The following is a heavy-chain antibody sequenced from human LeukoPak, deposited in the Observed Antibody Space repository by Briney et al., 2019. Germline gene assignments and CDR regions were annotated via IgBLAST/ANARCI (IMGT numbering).Heavy chain of an antibody. CDR3: ARGGDGSGSPLYYYYYYGMDV. V-gene: IGHV3-21*01. CDR2: ISSSSSYI. Sequence: AGGSLRLSCAASGFTFSFYSMTWVRQAPRKGLEWVSSISSSSSYIYYADSVKGRFTISRDNAKNSLYLQMNSLRAEDTAVYYCARGGDGSGSPLYYYYYYGMDVWGQGTTVTVSS. J-gene: IGHJ6*02. D-gene: IGHD3-10*01. CDR1: GFTFSFYS.